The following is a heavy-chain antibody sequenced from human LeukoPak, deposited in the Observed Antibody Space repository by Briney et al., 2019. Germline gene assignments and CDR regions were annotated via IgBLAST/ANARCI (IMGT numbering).Heavy chain of an antibody. Sequence: PGGSLRLSCAASGFTFSSYSMNWVRQAPGKGLEWVSSISSSSSYIYYADSVKGRFTISRDNSKNTLYLQMNSLRAEDTAVYYCAKGTGYYYGSGSYHWGQGTLVTVSS. CDR1: GFTFSSYS. D-gene: IGHD3-10*01. J-gene: IGHJ4*02. CDR3: AKGTGYYYGSGSYH. CDR2: ISSSSSYI. V-gene: IGHV3-21*04.